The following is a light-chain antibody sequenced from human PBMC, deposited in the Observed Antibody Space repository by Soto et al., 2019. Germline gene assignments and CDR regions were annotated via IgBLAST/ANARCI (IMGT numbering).Light chain of an antibody. J-gene: IGKJ1*01. CDR2: GAS. CDR1: QAIRND. Sequence: AIQMTQSPSSLSASVGDRVTITCRASQAIRNDLGWYQQKPGKAPNLLIFGASNLQAGVPVRFSASGSGTNFTLTISNLQPEDFASYYCLQDYTYPWTFGQGNKVDI. V-gene: IGKV1-6*01. CDR3: LQDYTYPWT.